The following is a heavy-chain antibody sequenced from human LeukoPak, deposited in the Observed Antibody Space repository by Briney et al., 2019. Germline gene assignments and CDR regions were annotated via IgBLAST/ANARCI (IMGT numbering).Heavy chain of an antibody. CDR3: ARVSLPSAEDDAFDI. D-gene: IGHD1-26*01. J-gene: IGHJ3*02. Sequence: GGSLRLSSAASGFTFSSYEMNWVRQAPGKGLEWVSYISSSGSTIYYADSVKGRFTISRDNAKNSLYLQMNSLRAEDTAVYYCARVSLPSAEDDAFDIWGQGTMVTVSS. V-gene: IGHV3-48*03. CDR1: GFTFSSYE. CDR2: ISSSGSTI.